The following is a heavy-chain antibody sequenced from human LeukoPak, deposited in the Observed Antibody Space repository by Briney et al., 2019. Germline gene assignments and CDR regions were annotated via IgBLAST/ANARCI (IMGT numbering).Heavy chain of an antibody. J-gene: IGHJ4*02. D-gene: IGHD2-8*01. CDR3: ARVGYCSRGVCYNYDY. V-gene: IGHV1-2*02. CDR1: GYSFTGNY. Sequence: ASVRFSCKASGYSFTGNYIHWVRQAPGQGFEWMGWINPNTGGTNYAQKFKGRVLMTRDTSISTAYLELSSLKSDDTAVYYCARVGYCSRGVCYNYDYWGQGAQVTVSS. CDR2: INPNTGGT.